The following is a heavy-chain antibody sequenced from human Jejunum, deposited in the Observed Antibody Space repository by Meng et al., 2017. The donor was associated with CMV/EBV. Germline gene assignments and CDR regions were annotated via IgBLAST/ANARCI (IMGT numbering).Heavy chain of an antibody. CDR1: GGPISSGGDS. Sequence: VSGGPISSGGDSWGWIRQPPGKGLEWIGSFYSTGSTYYNPSLKSRVTISRRTSDNLFSLTLNSVTVADTAVYFCARDRGWGTGFDYWGQGILVTVSS. V-gene: IGHV4-39*07. CDR2: FYSTGST. CDR3: ARDRGWGTGFDY. D-gene: IGHD3-10*01. J-gene: IGHJ4*02.